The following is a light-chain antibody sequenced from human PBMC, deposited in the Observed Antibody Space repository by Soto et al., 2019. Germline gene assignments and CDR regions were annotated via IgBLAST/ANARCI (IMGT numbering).Light chain of an antibody. CDR2: GAS. J-gene: IGKJ1*01. CDR3: HQHNNWWT. CDR1: QSVASN. Sequence: EMAVTQSPATLSVSPGERATLSCRASQSVASNLAWYQQKPGQAPRLLIYGASTRATGIPARFSGSGSGTEFTLTISSLQSEDFGVYYCHQHNNWWTFGQGTKVDIK. V-gene: IGKV3-15*01.